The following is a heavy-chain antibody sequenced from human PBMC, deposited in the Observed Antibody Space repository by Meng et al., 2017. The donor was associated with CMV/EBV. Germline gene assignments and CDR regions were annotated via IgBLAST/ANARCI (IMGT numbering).Heavy chain of an antibody. CDR2: INPNSGGT. Sequence: SFNFSCKASGYTFTGYYMHWVRQAPGQGLEWMGWINPNSGGTNYAQKFQGRVTMTRDTSISTAYMELSRLRSDDTAVYYCAREGAGGYCSSTSCGFDYWGQGTLVTVSS. J-gene: IGHJ4*02. D-gene: IGHD2-2*01. V-gene: IGHV1-2*02. CDR3: AREGAGGYCSSTSCGFDY. CDR1: GYTFTGYY.